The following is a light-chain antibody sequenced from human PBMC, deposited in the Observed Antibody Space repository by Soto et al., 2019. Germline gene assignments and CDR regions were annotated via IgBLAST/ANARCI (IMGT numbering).Light chain of an antibody. CDR2: LEGSGSY. J-gene: IGLJ2*01. Sequence: QPVLTQSSSASASLGSSVKLTCTLSSGHSTYIIAWHQQQPGKAPRYLMKLEGSGSYNKGSGIPDRFSGSSSGADRYLTISNLQFEDEADYYCVTWDTNVVVFGGGTKLIVL. CDR3: VTWDTNVVV. CDR1: SGHSTYI. V-gene: IGLV4-60*02.